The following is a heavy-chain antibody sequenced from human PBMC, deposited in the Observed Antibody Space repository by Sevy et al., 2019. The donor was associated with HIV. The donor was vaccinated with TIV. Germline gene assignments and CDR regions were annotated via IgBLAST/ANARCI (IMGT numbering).Heavy chain of an antibody. J-gene: IGHJ3*02. V-gene: IGHV3-33*01. CDR3: ARSYDSSEDAFDI. D-gene: IGHD3-22*01. CDR2: IWYDGSNK. CDR1: GFTFSSYG. Sequence: GGSLRLSCAASGFTFSSYGMHWVRQAPGKGLEWVAVIWYDGSNKDYADSVKGRFTISRDNSKNTLYLQMNSLRAEDTAVYYCARSYDSSEDAFDIWGQGTMVTVSS.